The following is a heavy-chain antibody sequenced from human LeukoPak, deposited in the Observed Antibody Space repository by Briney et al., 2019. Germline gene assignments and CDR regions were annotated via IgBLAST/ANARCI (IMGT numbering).Heavy chain of an antibody. V-gene: IGHV4-59*11. CDR1: GFSFSDHY. J-gene: IGHJ5*02. Sequence: GSLRLSCAASGFSFSDHYMDWVRQAPGKGLEWIGYIYHNGRTNYSPSLKSRIIMSIDTSQNQFSLKLSSVTAADTAVYYCAREEIRSWFDPWGQGTLVTVSS. CDR2: IYHNGRT. CDR3: AREEIRSWFDP. D-gene: IGHD5-24*01.